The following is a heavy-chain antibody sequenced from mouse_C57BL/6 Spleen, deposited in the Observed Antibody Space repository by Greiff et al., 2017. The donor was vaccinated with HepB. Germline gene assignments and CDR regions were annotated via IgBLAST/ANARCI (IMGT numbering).Heavy chain of an antibody. CDR2: INPNNGGT. D-gene: IGHD2-1*01. Sequence: EVQLQQSGPELVKPGASVKISCKASGYTFTDYYMNWVKQSNGKSLEWIGDINPNNGGTSYNQKFKGKATLTVDKSSSTAYMELRSLTSEDSAVYYCASFYGNFFFDYWGQGTTLTVSS. V-gene: IGHV1-26*01. J-gene: IGHJ2*01. CDR1: GYTFTDYY. CDR3: ASFYGNFFFDY.